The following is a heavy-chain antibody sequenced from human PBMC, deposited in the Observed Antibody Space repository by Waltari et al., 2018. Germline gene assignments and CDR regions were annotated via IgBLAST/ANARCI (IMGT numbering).Heavy chain of an antibody. D-gene: IGHD2-15*01. CDR3: ARVGGYCSGGSCYKYYYYYYMDV. CDR2: INHSGST. CDR1: GGSFSGYY. V-gene: IGHV4-34*01. Sequence: QVQLQQWGAGLLKPSETLSLTCAVYGGSFSGYYWSWIRQPPGKGLEWIGEINHSGSTNYNPSLKSRVTISVDTSKNQFSLKLSSVTAADTAVYYCARVGGYCSGGSCYKYYYYYYMDVWGKGTTVTVSS. J-gene: IGHJ6*03.